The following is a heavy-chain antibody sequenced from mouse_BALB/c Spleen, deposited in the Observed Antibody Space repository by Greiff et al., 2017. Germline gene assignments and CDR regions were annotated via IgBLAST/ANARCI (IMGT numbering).Heavy chain of an antibody. Sequence: EVQGVESGGGLVQPGGSRKLSCAASGFTFSSFGMHWVRQAPEKGLEWVAYISSGSSTIYYADTVKGRFTISRDNPKNTLFLQMTSLRSEDTAMYYCARYGKGTTMDYWGQGTSVTVSS. V-gene: IGHV5-17*02. J-gene: IGHJ4*01. CDR2: ISSGSSTI. CDR3: ARYGKGTTMDY. CDR1: GFTFSSFG. D-gene: IGHD2-1*01.